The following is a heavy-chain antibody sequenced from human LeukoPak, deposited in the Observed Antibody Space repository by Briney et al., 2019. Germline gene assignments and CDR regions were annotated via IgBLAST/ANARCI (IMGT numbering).Heavy chain of an antibody. J-gene: IGHJ4*02. CDR1: GFSFNTYS. V-gene: IGHV3-21*01. Sequence: GGSLRLSCADSGFSFNTYSMNWVRQAPGKGLEWVSSISPSSDGIFYADSLRGRFTVSRDNAKNLLYLHLNSLRVEVTAVYFCVRDNFGDYLPFFWGQGTLVTVSS. CDR2: ISPSSDGI. CDR3: VRDNFGDYLPFF. D-gene: IGHD4-17*01.